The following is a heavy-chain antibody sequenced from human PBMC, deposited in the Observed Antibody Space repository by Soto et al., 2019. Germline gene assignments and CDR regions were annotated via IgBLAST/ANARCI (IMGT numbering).Heavy chain of an antibody. V-gene: IGHV4-39*01. CDR3: ARAEVVVVIPTDNFDY. Sequence: QLQLQESGPGLVKPSETLSLTCTVSGGSISSSSYYWGWIRQPPGKGLEWIGSIYYSGSTYYNPSLKSRVTKAVDTSKNQFSMKLSSVTAADTAVYYCARAEVVVVIPTDNFDYWGQGTLVTVST. CDR2: IYYSGST. CDR1: GGSISSSSYY. J-gene: IGHJ4*02. D-gene: IGHD3-22*01.